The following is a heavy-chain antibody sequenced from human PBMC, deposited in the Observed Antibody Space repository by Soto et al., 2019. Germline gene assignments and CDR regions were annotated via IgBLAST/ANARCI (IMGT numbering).Heavy chain of an antibody. D-gene: IGHD6-13*01. V-gene: IGHV3-23*01. CDR2: ISGNGGRT. Sequence: GGSLRLSCAASGFTFSSYSMNWVRQAPGKGLEWVSIISGNGGRTDYADSVKGRFTISRDNSKNTLYLQLTNMDPVDTATYYCAHFDFSGYSSSWQQYFQHWGQGTLVTVSS. CDR3: AHFDFSGYSSSWQQYFQH. CDR1: GFTFSSYS. J-gene: IGHJ1*01.